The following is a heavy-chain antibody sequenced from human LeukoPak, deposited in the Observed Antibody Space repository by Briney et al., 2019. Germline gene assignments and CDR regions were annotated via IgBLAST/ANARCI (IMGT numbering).Heavy chain of an antibody. CDR3: ARGDKKGNQSGPSGYFDP. CDR2: INPNSGGT. D-gene: IGHD3-10*01. CDR1: GYTFSGYH. V-gene: IGHV1-2*02. J-gene: IGHJ5*02. Sequence: ASVKVSCKASGYTFSGYHIHWVRQAPGQGLEWMGWINPNSGGTNFAPKFHGRVSMTRDTSINTAYMELTSPRSDDTAVYYCARGDKKGNQSGPSGYFDPWGQGTLVTVSS.